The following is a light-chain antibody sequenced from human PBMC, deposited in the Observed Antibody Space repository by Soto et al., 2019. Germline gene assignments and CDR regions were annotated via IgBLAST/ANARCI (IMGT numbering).Light chain of an antibody. CDR2: EVS. Sequence: QSVLTQPASVSGSPGQSITISCTGTSSDVGGYKYVSWYQQHPGKAPKLMIYEVSNRPSGVSNRFSGSKSGNTASLTISGLQAEDEADYYCSSYTTSSTLGVFGGGTKVTVL. CDR3: SSYTTSSTLGV. CDR1: SSDVGGYKY. V-gene: IGLV2-14*01. J-gene: IGLJ2*01.